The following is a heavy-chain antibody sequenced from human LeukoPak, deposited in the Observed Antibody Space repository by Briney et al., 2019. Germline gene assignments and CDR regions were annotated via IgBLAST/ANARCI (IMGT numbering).Heavy chain of an antibody. D-gene: IGHD6-19*01. CDR3: ARHAAVEGSSGWSPLWWFDP. J-gene: IGHJ5*02. Sequence: SETLSLTCTVSGGSIRSYYWSWIRQPPGKGREWMGYMHHSGSTKHNPYLKSRVTISVDTSKSQFSLKLSSVTAADTAVYYCARHAAVEGSSGWSPLWWFDPWGQGTLVTVSS. CDR2: MHHSGST. CDR1: GGSIRSYY. V-gene: IGHV4-59*08.